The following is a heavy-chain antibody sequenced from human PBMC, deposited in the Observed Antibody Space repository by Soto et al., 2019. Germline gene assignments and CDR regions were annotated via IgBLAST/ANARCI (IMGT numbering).Heavy chain of an antibody. CDR1: GFNFSNYA. D-gene: IGHD2-8*02. V-gene: IGHV3-23*01. CDR3: AKHRGTGLFYFEN. CDR2: FSGSDGST. J-gene: IGHJ4*02. Sequence: GGSLRLSCAASGFNFSNYAMSWVRQAPGKGLEWVSGFSGSDGSTYYADSVKGRFTISRDESKNTLYLQMNSLRVEDTAVYYCAKHRGTGLFYFENWGQGTLVTVSS.